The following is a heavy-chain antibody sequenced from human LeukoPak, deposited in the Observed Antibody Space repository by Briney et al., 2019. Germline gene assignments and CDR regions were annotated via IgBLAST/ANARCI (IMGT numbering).Heavy chain of an antibody. CDR3: ARGGGDNWNFRAFDI. J-gene: IGHJ3*02. V-gene: IGHV1-8*01. D-gene: IGHD1-7*01. Sequence: ASVKVSCKASGYTFTNYDINWVRQATGQGLEWMGWMNPNSGNTGYAQKFQGRVTMTRNTSISTAYMELSSLRSEDTAVYYCARGGGDNWNFRAFDIWGQGTMVTVSS. CDR1: GYTFTNYD. CDR2: MNPNSGNT.